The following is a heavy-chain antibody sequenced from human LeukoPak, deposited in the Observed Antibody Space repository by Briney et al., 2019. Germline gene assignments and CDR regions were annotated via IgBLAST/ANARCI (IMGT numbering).Heavy chain of an antibody. J-gene: IGHJ6*03. CDR1: GYTFTTYG. Sequence: ASVKVSCKASGYTFTTYGISWVRQAPGQGLEWMGWISAYNGNTNYAQKLQGRVTMTTDTSTSTAYMELRSLRSDDTAVYYCARGLGQWLVRSDYYYYYYMDVWGKGTTVTVSS. CDR3: ARGLGQWLVRSDYYYYYYMDV. D-gene: IGHD6-19*01. V-gene: IGHV1-18*01. CDR2: ISAYNGNT.